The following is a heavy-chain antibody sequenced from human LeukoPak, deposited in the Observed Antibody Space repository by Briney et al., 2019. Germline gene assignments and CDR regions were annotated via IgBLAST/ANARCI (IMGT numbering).Heavy chain of an antibody. V-gene: IGHV4-4*07. D-gene: IGHD3-22*01. CDR1: AGSTSSYY. CDR2: IYTSGST. J-gene: IGHJ6*03. CDR3: ARVGDYDSSGYYDYYYYYMDV. Sequence: SETLSLTCTVSAGSTSSYYWSWIRQHAGKGLEWIGRIYTSGSTNYNPSLKSRVTMSVDTSKNQFSLKLSSVTAADTAVYYCARVGDYDSSGYYDYYYYYMDVWGKGTTLTVSS.